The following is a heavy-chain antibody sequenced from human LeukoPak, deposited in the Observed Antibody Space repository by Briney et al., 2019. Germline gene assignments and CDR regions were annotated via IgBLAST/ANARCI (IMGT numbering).Heavy chain of an antibody. J-gene: IGHJ5*02. CDR2: INHSGST. CDR3: ARGRRALYYEFWTGYYNSWFDP. Sequence: PSETRSLTCAVYGGSFSGYYWSWIRQLPGKGLEWIGEINHSGSTNYNPPLKSRVTISVDTSKNQFSLKLSSVTAADTAVYYCARGRRALYYEFWTGYYNSWFDPWGQGTPFTVS. CDR1: GGSFSGYY. V-gene: IGHV4-34*01. D-gene: IGHD3-3*01.